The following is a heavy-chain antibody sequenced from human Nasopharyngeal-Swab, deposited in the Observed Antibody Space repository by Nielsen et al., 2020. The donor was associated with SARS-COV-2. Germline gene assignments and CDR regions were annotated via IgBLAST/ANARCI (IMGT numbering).Heavy chain of an antibody. Sequence: GGSLRLSCVASGFTFSSYWMHWVRKVPGKGLVWVSRIDEHGSTINHADSVEGRFTISRDNAKNTLFLQMNSLRAEDTAVYYCGRDLGGRFSSWGQGTLVTVSS. CDR3: GRDLGGRFSS. CDR1: GFTFSSYW. CDR2: IDEHGSTI. V-gene: IGHV3-74*01. D-gene: IGHD3-16*01. J-gene: IGHJ4*02.